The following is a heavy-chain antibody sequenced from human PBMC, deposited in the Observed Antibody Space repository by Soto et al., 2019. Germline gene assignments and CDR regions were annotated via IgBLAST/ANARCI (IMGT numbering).Heavy chain of an antibody. D-gene: IGHD6-13*01. CDR1: GYTFTRYY. CDR3: ARHLAAAGTNYFDY. J-gene: IGHJ4*02. V-gene: IGHV1-2*02. Sequence: ASVKVSCKTSGYTFTRYYIHWVRQAPGQGLEWMGWINPNSGDTKYAQRFQGRVTMTKDTSITTAYMELTRLRSDDTAMYYCARHLAAAGTNYFDYWGQGTLVTVSS. CDR2: INPNSGDT.